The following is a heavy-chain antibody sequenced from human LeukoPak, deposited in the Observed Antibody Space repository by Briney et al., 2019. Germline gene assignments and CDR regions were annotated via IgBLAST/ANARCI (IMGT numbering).Heavy chain of an antibody. CDR1: GCTFTSYA. CDR2: INAGNGNT. CDR3: ARAWEAALNWFDP. V-gene: IGHV1-3*01. Sequence: ASVTVSCKASGCTFTSYAMHWVRQAPGQRLEWMGWINAGNGNTKYSQKFQGRVTITRDTSASTAYMELSSLRSEDTAVYYCARAWEAALNWFDPWGQGTLVTVSS. J-gene: IGHJ5*02. D-gene: IGHD6-6*01.